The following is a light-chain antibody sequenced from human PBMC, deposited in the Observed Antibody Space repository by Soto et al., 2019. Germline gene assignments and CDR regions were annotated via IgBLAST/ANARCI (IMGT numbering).Light chain of an antibody. Sequence: EIVMTQSPATLSVSPGERATLSCRASQRVSSNLAWYQQKPGQAPRLLIYGASTMHTGIPARFSGSGSGTEFTLTISSLQPEDFAVYYCQQYNNWSWTFGQGTKVEIK. V-gene: IGKV3-15*01. CDR2: GAS. J-gene: IGKJ1*01. CDR3: QQYNNWSWT. CDR1: QRVSSN.